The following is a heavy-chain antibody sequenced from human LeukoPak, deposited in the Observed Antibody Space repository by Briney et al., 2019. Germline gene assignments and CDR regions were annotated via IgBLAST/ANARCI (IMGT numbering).Heavy chain of an antibody. CDR2: INHSGST. J-gene: IGHJ6*02. V-gene: IGHV4-34*01. CDR3: ARGRGTTVTTLPYYYGMDV. D-gene: IGHD4-17*01. CDR1: GGSFSGYY. Sequence: SETLSLTCAVYGGSFSGYYWSWIRQPPGKGLEWIGEINHSGSTNYNPSLKSRVTISVDTSKNQFSLKLSSVTAADTAVYYCARGRGTTVTTLPYYYGMDVWGQGTTVTVS.